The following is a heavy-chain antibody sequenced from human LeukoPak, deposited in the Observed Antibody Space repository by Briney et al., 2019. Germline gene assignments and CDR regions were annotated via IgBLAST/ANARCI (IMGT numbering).Heavy chain of an antibody. J-gene: IGHJ5*02. V-gene: IGHV4-4*07. CDR1: GGSSSSYY. D-gene: IGHD3-22*01. Sequence: SETLSLTCTVSGGSSSSYYWSWIRQPAGKGLELIGRVYTSGSTNSHPPLKSRVTMSVDTSKNQFSLKLSSVTAADTAVYYCATDKVVSADNWFDPWGQGTLVTVSS. CDR3: ATDKVVSADNWFDP. CDR2: VYTSGST.